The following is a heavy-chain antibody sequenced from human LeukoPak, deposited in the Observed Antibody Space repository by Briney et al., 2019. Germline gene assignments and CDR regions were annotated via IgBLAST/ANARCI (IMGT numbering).Heavy chain of an antibody. D-gene: IGHD2-15*01. V-gene: IGHV1-2*02. CDR2: INPNSGDT. J-gene: IGHJ6*03. Sequence: ASVKVSCKASGYTFIGYYMYWVRQAPGQGLEWMGWINPNSGDTNYAQKFQGRVTMTRETSISTAYMELSRLRSDDTAVHYCARGALYCSGGSCFLGYYYYYYMDVWGKGTTVTVSS. CDR1: GYTFIGYY. CDR3: ARGALYCSGGSCFLGYYYYYYMDV.